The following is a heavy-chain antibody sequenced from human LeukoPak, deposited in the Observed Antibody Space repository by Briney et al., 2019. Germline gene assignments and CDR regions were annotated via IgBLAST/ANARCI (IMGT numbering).Heavy chain of an antibody. Sequence: ASVKVSCKASGYTFTSYGISWVRQAPGQGLEWMGWISAYNGNTNYAQKLQGRATMTTDTSTSTAYMELRSLRSDDTAVYYCASLAGGRDGYKSAFDIWGQGTMVTVSS. CDR3: ASLAGGRDGYKSAFDI. CDR1: GYTFTSYG. CDR2: ISAYNGNT. V-gene: IGHV1-18*01. D-gene: IGHD5-24*01. J-gene: IGHJ3*02.